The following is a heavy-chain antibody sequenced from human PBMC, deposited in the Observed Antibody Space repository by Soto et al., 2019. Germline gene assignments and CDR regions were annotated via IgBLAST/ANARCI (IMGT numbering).Heavy chain of an antibody. V-gene: IGHV3-7*01. J-gene: IGHJ3*02. CDR3: VREESSRWPYALDI. CDR2: IKQDGSTI. CDR1: GFTFSNHW. Sequence: GGSLRLSCVGSGFTFSNHWMSWVRQAPGKGLEWVANIKQDGSTIYYVDSVKGRFTIPRDNAKNSVSLQMNSLRGEDTGIYYCVREESSRWPYALDIWGQGTMVTVSS. D-gene: IGHD6-13*01.